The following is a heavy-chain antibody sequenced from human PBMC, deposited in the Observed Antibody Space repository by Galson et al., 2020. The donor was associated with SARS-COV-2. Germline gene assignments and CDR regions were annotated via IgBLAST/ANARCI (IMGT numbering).Heavy chain of an antibody. CDR2: INSNSDGGTT. V-gene: IGHV3-15*05. J-gene: IGHJ4*02. CDR3: TTLHSPYVGVDAVS. CDR1: GFTFRNAW. Sequence: GESLKISCAASGFTFRNAWMTWVRQAPGKGLEWVCLINSNSDGGTTALAPPMQDRFAISRDDSKSTALMHMNSLQSDETGVYFCTTLHSPYVGVDAVSWSQGTLGTVSS. D-gene: IGHD3-10*02.